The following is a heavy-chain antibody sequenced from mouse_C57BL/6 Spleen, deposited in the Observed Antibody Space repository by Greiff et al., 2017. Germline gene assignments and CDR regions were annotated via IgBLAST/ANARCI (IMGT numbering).Heavy chain of an antibody. V-gene: IGHV10-3*01. CDR1: GFTFNTYA. J-gene: IGHJ3*01. CDR3: VRRGHYYGSSYDWFAY. Sequence: EVHLVESGGGLVQPKGSLKLSCAASGFTFNTYAMHWVRQAPGKGLEWVARIRSKSSNYATYYADSVKDRFTISRDDSQSMLYLQMNNLKTEDTAMYYCVRRGHYYGSSYDWFAYWGQGTLVTVSA. CDR2: IRSKSSNYAT. D-gene: IGHD1-1*01.